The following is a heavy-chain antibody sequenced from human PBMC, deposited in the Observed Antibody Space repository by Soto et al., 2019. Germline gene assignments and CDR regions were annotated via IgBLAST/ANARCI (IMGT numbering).Heavy chain of an antibody. CDR1: GFTFSDYY. Sequence: GGSLRLSWAASGFTFSDYYMSWIRQAPGKGLEWVSYISSSSSYTNYADSVKGRFTISRDNAKNSLYLQMNSLRAEDTAVYYCARDRIVGTGNDYWGQGTLVPVSS. CDR2: ISSSSSYT. V-gene: IGHV3-11*06. J-gene: IGHJ4*02. D-gene: IGHD1-26*01. CDR3: ARDRIVGTGNDY.